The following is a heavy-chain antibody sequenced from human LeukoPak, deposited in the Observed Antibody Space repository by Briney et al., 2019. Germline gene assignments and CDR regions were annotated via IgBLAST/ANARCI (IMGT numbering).Heavy chain of an antibody. CDR2: ISYDGSNK. V-gene: IGHV3-30*18. CDR1: GFTFSSYG. J-gene: IGHJ4*02. Sequence: PGGSLRLSCAASGFTFSSYGMHWVRQAPGKGLEWVAVISYDGSNKYYADSVKGRFTISRDNSKNTLYLQMNSLRAEDTAVYYCAKDMAEGAAAGILDYWGQGTLVTVSS. D-gene: IGHD6-13*01. CDR3: AKDMAEGAAAGILDY.